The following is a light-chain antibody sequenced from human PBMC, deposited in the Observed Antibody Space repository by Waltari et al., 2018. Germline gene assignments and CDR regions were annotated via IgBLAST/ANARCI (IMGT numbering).Light chain of an antibody. V-gene: IGKV3-11*01. CDR2: DAS. Sequence: CRTSQSVNSYLACYQQKRGQAPRLLIYDASYRVTGMAARFSCGGSGTDLTLTISSLEPDDFAHYYCHQRCTWPPITFGQGTRLEIK. CDR1: QSVNSY. CDR3: HQRCTWPPIT. J-gene: IGKJ5*01.